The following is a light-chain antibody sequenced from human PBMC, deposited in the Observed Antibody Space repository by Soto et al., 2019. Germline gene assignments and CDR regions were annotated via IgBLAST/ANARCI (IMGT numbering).Light chain of an antibody. J-gene: IGLJ1*01. Sequence: QSALTQPASVSGSPGQSITISCTGTSNDVGGYTYVSWYQQHPGKAPKLMIYEVSDRPSGVSNRFSGSKSGNTASLTISGLQAEDEADYYCSSYTSSSPLGRVFGTGTKVTVL. V-gene: IGLV2-14*01. CDR3: SSYTSSSPLGRV. CDR1: SNDVGGYTY. CDR2: EVS.